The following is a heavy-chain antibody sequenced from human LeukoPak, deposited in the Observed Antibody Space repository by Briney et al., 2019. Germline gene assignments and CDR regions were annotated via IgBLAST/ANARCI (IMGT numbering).Heavy chain of an antibody. V-gene: IGHV4-34*01. CDR1: GESFNVYF. D-gene: IGHD3-3*01. CDR3: ARGYEGYLDY. CDR2: INHIGRT. J-gene: IGHJ4*02. Sequence: YPSETLSLTCTVYGESFNVYFWSWIRQPPGKGREGIGEINHIGRTNSDPSVKSRVTMSIDASKNQFSLKLTSVSAADTAVYYCARGYEGYLDYWGQGTLVTVSS.